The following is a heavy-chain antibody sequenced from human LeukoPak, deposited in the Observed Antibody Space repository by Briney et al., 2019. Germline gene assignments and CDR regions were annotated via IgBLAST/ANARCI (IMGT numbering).Heavy chain of an antibody. Sequence: GGSLRLSCAASGFTVSSNFMSWVRQAPGKGLEWVSVIYSGGTTYYADSVKGRFTISRDNSKNTLYLQINSLRAEDTAVYYCARDGYGNNYIDVWGKGTTVTVSS. CDR1: GFTVSSNF. CDR2: IYSGGTT. V-gene: IGHV3-53*01. J-gene: IGHJ6*03. D-gene: IGHD1/OR15-1a*01. CDR3: ARDGYGNNYIDV.